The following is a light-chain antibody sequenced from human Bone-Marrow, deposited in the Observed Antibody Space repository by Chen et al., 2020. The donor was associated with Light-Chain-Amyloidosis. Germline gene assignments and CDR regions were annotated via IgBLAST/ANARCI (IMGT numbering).Light chain of an antibody. CDR2: DDR. V-gene: IGLV3-21*02. CDR3: QVWDSGSDGGV. Sequence: SYVLSQPPPVSVAPGQPARIPRGGNNIGSKSVHWYQQKPGQAPILVVYDDRDRPSGIPERFSGSNSGNTAALTISRVEAGDEADYYCQVWDSGSDGGVFGGGTKLTVL. CDR1: NIGSKS. J-gene: IGLJ3*02.